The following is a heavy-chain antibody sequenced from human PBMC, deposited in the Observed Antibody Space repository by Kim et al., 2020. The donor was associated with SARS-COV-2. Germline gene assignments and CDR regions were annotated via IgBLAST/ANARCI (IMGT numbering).Heavy chain of an antibody. J-gene: IGHJ6*02. Sequence: GGSLRLSCAASGFSFRTNGMHWVRQAPGKGLEWVAVIAYDGSNRYYADSVKGRFTISRDNSKNTLYLQMNSLRLEDTAVYFCAKEDHWPLGLDVRGQGTT. CDR3: AKEDHWPLGLDV. CDR2: IAYDGSNR. V-gene: IGHV3-30*18. CDR1: GFSFRTNG.